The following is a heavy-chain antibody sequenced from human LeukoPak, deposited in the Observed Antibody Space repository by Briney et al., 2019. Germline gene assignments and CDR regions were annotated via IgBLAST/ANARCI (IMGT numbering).Heavy chain of an antibody. J-gene: IGHJ4*02. V-gene: IGHV4-39*01. CDR3: ARAPINYYDSSGYYYY. CDR2: IYYSGST. CDR1: GGSISSSSYY. Sequence: SETLSLTCTVSGGSISSSSYYWGWIRQPPGKGLEWIGSIYYSGSTYYNPSLKSRVTISVDTSKNQFSLKLSSVTAADTAVYYCARAPINYYDSSGYYYYWGQGTLVTVSS. D-gene: IGHD3-22*01.